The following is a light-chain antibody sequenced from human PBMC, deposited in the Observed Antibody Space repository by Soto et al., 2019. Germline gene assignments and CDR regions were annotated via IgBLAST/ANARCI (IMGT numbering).Light chain of an antibody. Sequence: QSVLTQPPSASGTPGQRVTISCSGGSSNIGTNAVNWYQQLPGTAPKLLIYNNNQRPSGVPDRFSGSKSCTSASLAISGLQSEDEADYYCAAWDDSLNGYVFGTGTQLTVL. V-gene: IGLV1-44*01. J-gene: IGLJ1*01. CDR3: AAWDDSLNGYV. CDR1: SSNIGTNA. CDR2: NNN.